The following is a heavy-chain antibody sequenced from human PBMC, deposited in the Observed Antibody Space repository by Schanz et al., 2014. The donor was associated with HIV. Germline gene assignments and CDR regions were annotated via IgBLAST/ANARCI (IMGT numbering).Heavy chain of an antibody. CDR1: GFTFDDYA. Sequence: EVQLVDSGGGLVQPGRSLRLSCAASGFTFDDYAMHWVRQAPGKGLEWVSGISWNSGSIGYADSVKGRFTISRDNAKNSLYLQMNSLRAEDTALYYCARSYSNSSTREVGFDPWGQGTLVTVSS. CDR3: ARSYSNSSTREVGFDP. J-gene: IGHJ5*02. CDR2: ISWNSGSI. V-gene: IGHV3-9*01. D-gene: IGHD6-6*01.